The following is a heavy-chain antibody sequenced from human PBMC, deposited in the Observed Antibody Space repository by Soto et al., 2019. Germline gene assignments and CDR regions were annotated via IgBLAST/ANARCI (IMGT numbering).Heavy chain of an antibody. CDR3: ARHAPAARSVEVMGWFDP. V-gene: IGHV4-39*01. J-gene: IGHJ5*02. Sequence: SETLSLTCTVSGGSISSSSYYWGWIRQPPGKGLEWIGSIYYSGSTYYNPSLKSRVTISVDTSKNQFSLKLSSVTAADTAVYYCARHAPAARSVEVMGWFDPWGQGTLVTVSS. CDR1: GGSISSSSYY. D-gene: IGHD6-6*01. CDR2: IYYSGST.